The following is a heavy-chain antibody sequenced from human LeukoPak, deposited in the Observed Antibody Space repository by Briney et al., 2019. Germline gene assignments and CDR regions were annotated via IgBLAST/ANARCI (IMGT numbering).Heavy chain of an antibody. J-gene: IGHJ4*02. D-gene: IGHD3-3*01. Sequence: GGSLRLSCAASGFTFTDYWMSWVRQAPGKGLEWVANIKRDGSEKYYVDTVKGRFTISRDNAKNSLYLQMNSLRTEDTAVYYCARTGRYLEWLFSQPENCFDYWGQGTLVTVSS. V-gene: IGHV3-7*01. CDR2: IKRDGSEK. CDR1: GFTFTDYW. CDR3: ARTGRYLEWLFSQPENCFDY.